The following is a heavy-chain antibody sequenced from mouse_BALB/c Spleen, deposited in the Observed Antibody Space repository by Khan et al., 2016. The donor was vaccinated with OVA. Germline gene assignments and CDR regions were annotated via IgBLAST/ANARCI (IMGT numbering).Heavy chain of an antibody. CDR3: AKWGTANYYAMDY. J-gene: IGHJ4*01. CDR1: GFSLTSYG. CDR2: IWGDGST. D-gene: IGHD1-2*01. Sequence: QVQLKQSGPGLVAPSQSLSITCTVSGFSLTSYGVNWVRQPPGKGLEWLGVIWGDGSTNYHSTLMSRLSISKDNSQSQVFLKLSSLQTDDTATYYCAKWGTANYYAMDYWGQVTSVTVSS. V-gene: IGHV2-3*01.